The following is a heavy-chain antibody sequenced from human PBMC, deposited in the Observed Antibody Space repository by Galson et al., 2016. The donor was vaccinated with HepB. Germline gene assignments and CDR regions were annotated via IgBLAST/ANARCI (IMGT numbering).Heavy chain of an antibody. J-gene: IGHJ6*02. CDR3: ARVLYFDWLPNFYYYGMDG. V-gene: IGHV1-69*13. D-gene: IGHD3-9*01. CDR2: IIPFFGSA. CDR1: GGTLNNYG. Sequence: SVKVSCKASGGTLNNYGVTWVRQAPGQGLEWVGGIIPFFGSANYAQKFQGRVTITADESARTAYMEMSSLRSGDTAVYYCARVLYFDWLPNFYYYGMDGWGQGTTVTVSS.